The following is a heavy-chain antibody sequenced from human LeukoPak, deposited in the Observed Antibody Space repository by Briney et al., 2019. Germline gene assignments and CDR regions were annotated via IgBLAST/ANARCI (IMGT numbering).Heavy chain of an antibody. V-gene: IGHV3-7*01. CDR1: GFTFSDYY. D-gene: IGHD3-22*01. CDR2: IKQDGTEI. CDR3: AGFTYDSSGYYLDY. Sequence: GGSLRLSCAASGFTFSDYYMSWIRQAPGKGLEWVANIKQDGTEIYYVDSVKGRFTISRDNARNSLFLQMNSLRAEDTAVYYCAGFTYDSSGYYLDYWGQGTLVTVSS. J-gene: IGHJ4*02.